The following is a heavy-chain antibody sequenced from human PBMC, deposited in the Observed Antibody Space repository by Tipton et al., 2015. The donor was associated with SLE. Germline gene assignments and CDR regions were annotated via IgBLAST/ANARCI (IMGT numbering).Heavy chain of an antibody. CDR3: AREVAVVDV. CDR1: GFTFSSYW. Sequence: EASGFTFSSYWMHWVRQPPGKGPVWVSQIRSDGTRANYADFVEGRFTVSRDNAKNMLYLQMNSVRAEDTAVYYCAREVAVVDVWGKGTTVTVSS. J-gene: IGHJ6*04. D-gene: IGHD4-23*01. CDR2: IRSDGTRA. V-gene: IGHV3-74*01.